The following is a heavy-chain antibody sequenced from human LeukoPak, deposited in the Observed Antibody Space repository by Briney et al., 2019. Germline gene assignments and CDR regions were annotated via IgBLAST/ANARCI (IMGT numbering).Heavy chain of an antibody. V-gene: IGHV1-2*02. D-gene: IGHD2-2*01. J-gene: IGHJ6*03. CDR2: INPNSGGT. Sequence: ASVKVSCKASGYTFTGYYMHWVRQAPGQGLEWMGWINPNSGGTNYAQKFQGRVTMTRDTSISTAYMELSRLRSDDTAVYYCARDCSGTSLLETDYYYYMDVWGKGTTVTISS. CDR1: GYTFTGYY. CDR3: ARDCSGTSLLETDYYYYMDV.